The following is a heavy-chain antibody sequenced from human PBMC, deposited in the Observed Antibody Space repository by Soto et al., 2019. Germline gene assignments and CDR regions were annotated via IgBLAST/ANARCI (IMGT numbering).Heavy chain of an antibody. D-gene: IGHD3-9*01. V-gene: IGHV3-23*01. CDR2: ISWSGDDT. J-gene: IGHJ4*02. Sequence: EVQLLESGGDLVQPGGSLRLSCAASGFTFSSYAMNWVRQAPGKGLEWVSTISWSGDDTYYVDSVKGRFTISRDNSKNTLYLQMNSLRAEDSAVYYCARDPSTGSADYWGQGTLVIVSS. CDR3: ARDPSTGSADY. CDR1: GFTFSSYA.